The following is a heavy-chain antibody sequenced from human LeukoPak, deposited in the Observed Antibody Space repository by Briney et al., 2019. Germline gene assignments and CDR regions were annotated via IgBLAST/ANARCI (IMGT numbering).Heavy chain of an antibody. CDR2: ICYSGST. D-gene: IGHD4-23*01. CDR3: ARHDYGGNSAWFDP. Sequence: SETLSLTCTVSGGSIRGYFWSWIRQPPGKGLEWIGYICYSGSTYYNPSLMSRVTISVDMSTNQFSLELTSVTAADTAVYYCARHDYGGNSAWFDPWGQGTLVTVSS. J-gene: IGHJ5*02. V-gene: IGHV4-59*01. CDR1: GGSIRGYF.